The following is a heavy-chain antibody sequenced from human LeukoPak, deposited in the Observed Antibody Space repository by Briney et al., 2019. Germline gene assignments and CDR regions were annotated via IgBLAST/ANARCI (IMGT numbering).Heavy chain of an antibody. CDR3: ARRYCRGGSCGTADY. Sequence: ASLKVSCKASGYTFRNYGINWVRPAPGQGLEWMGWISTYNGNTNYAQNLQRRVTMTTDTSTSTAYMELRSLKSDDTAVYYCARRYCRGGSCGTADYWGQGTLVTVSS. V-gene: IGHV1-18*01. CDR1: GYTFRNYG. D-gene: IGHD2-15*01. CDR2: ISTYNGNT. J-gene: IGHJ4*02.